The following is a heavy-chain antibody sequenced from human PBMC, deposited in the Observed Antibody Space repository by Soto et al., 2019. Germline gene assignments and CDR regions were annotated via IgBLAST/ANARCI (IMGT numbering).Heavy chain of an antibody. CDR3: TRRGYDYVWWSYRSIPTTYY. V-gene: IGHV3-73*01. J-gene: IGHJ4*02. CDR1: GFTFSGSA. D-gene: IGHD3-16*02. CDR2: IRSKANSYAT. Sequence: GGSLRLSCAASGFTFSGSAMHWVRQASGKGLEWVGRIRSKANSYATAYAASVKGRFTISRDDSKNTAYLQMNSLKTEDTAVYYCTRRGYDYVWWSYRSIPTTYYWGQGTLVPVSS.